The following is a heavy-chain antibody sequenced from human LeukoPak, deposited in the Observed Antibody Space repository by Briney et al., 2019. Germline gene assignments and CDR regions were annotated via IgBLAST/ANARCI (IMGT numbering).Heavy chain of an antibody. J-gene: IGHJ4*02. CDR1: GATINSYY. CDR2: IYDSGTT. CDR3: ARNGTVTVSGTKFNYFDY. Sequence: SETLSLTCTVSGATINSYYWNWIRQSPGKGLEWIGHIYDSGTTKYNPSLKGRVNISVDTSKSQVSLKMTSVTAADTAVYYCARNGTVTVSGTKFNYFDYWGQGTLVTVSS. D-gene: IGHD4-17*01. V-gene: IGHV4-59*01.